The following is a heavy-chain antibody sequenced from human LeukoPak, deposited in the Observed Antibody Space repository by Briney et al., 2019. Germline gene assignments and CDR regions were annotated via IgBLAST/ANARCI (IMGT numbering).Heavy chain of an antibody. CDR3: ARAPYCSSTSCYYRDWFDP. J-gene: IGHJ5*02. CDR1: GGSISSGSYY. Sequence: PSETLSLTCTVSGGSISSGSYYWSWIRQPAGKGLEWIVRIYTSGSTNYNPSLKSRVTISVDTSKNQFSLKLSSVTAADTAVYYCARAPYCSSTSCYYRDWFDPWGQGTLVTVSS. V-gene: IGHV4-61*02. CDR2: IYTSGST. D-gene: IGHD2-2*01.